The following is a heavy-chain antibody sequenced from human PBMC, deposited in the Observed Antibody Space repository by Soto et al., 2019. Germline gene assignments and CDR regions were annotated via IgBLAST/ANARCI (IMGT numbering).Heavy chain of an antibody. J-gene: IGHJ6*02. CDR3: ARGNHRYGMDV. CDR1: GGSFTDYY. CDR2: ISHSGAT. V-gene: IGHV4-34*01. Sequence: SQTLSLTWAVYGGSFTDYYWTWIRQPPGKGLEWIGEISHSGATNYNPSLKSRVTISEDTSKNQVSLKVTSVTAADTAVCYCARGNHRYGMDVWGQGTTVTVSS.